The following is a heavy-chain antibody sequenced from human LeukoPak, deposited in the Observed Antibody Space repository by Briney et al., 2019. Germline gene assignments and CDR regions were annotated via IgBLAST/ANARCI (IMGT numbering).Heavy chain of an antibody. CDR1: GFTFSSYS. V-gene: IGHV3-21*01. D-gene: IGHD2-15*01. J-gene: IGHJ4*02. Sequence: KAGGSLRLSCAASGFTFSSYSMNWVRQAPGKGLEWVSSISSSSSYIYYADSVKGRFTISRDNAKNSLYLQMNSLGAEDTAVYYCARDLTLERYCSGGSCSSSYFDYWGQGTLVTVSS. CDR2: ISSSSSYI. CDR3: ARDLTLERYCSGGSCSSSYFDY.